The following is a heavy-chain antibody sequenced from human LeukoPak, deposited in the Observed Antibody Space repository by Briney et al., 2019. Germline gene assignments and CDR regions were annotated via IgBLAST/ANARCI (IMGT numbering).Heavy chain of an antibody. Sequence: GASVKVSCKASGYTFTSYGISCVRQAPGQGLEWMGWISAYNGNTNYAQKLQGRVTMTTDTSTSTAYMELRSLRSDDTAVYYCARDEEYCSSTSCPGGVDTANYWGQGTLVTVSS. D-gene: IGHD2-2*01. CDR1: GYTFTSYG. J-gene: IGHJ4*02. CDR3: ARDEEYCSSTSCPGGVDTANY. CDR2: ISAYNGNT. V-gene: IGHV1-18*01.